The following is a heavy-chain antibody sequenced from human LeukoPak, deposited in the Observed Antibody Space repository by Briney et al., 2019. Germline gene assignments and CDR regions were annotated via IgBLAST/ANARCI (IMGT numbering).Heavy chain of an antibody. CDR3: ARTRRCYSCVHYYYYMDV. D-gene: IGHD4-11*01. CDR2: INHSGST. CDR1: GGSFSGYY. J-gene: IGHJ6*03. Sequence: PSETLSLTCAVYGGSFSGYYWSWIRQPPGKGLEWIGEINHSGSTNYNPSLKSRVTISVDTSKNQFSLKLSSVTAADTAEYYCARTRRCYSCVHYYYYMDVWGKGTTVTVSS. V-gene: IGHV4-34*01.